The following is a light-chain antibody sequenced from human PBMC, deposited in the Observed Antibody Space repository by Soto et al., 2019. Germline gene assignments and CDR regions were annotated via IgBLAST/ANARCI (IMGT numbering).Light chain of an antibody. V-gene: IGLV2-14*01. CDR1: SSDVGAYNF. CDR2: DVS. CDR3: SSYTSSSHAV. Sequence: QSALTQPASVSGSPGQSITISCTGTSSDVGAYNFVSWYQQYPGKAPQLMIYDVSSRPSGVSSRFSGSKSGNTASLTISGLQAEDEADYYCSSYTSSSHAVFGGGTQLTVL. J-gene: IGLJ7*01.